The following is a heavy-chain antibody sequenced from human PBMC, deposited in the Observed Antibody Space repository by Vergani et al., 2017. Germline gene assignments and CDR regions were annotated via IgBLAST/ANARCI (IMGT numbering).Heavy chain of an antibody. CDR1: GGSLISGSYY. J-gene: IGHJ4*02. D-gene: IGHD2-15*01. CDR2: IHTGGST. CDR3: ARSRPYCTSGSCPAI. V-gene: IGHV4-61*02. Sequence: QVQLQESGPGLVRPSQTLSLTCTVSGGSLISGSYYWTWIRQPAGKGPEWIGHIHTGGSTDLNPSFKSRVSISVDTSKSQFSLKLNSVTVADTAVYYCARSRPYCTSGSCPAIWGQGTLVTVSS.